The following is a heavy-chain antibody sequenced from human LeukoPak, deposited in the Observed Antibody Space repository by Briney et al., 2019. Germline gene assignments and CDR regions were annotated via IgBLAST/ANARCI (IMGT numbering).Heavy chain of an antibody. CDR3: ASLTPPHSSGWYYFNY. V-gene: IGHV4-4*02. D-gene: IGHD6-19*01. CDR2: IYHSGST. CDR1: GGSISGRNW. Sequence: SETLSLTCAVSGGSISGRNWWSWVRQPPGKGLAWVGGIYHSGSTNYNPSLKSRVTISVDKSKTLFSLKLSSVTAATTAVYYRASLTPPHSSGWYYFNYWGQGPLVTVSP. J-gene: IGHJ4*02.